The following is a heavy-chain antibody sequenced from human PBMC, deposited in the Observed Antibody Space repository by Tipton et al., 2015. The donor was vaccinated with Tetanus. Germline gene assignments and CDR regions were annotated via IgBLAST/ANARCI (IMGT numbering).Heavy chain of an antibody. CDR3: ARGQAGGSYGGSFDY. Sequence: TLSLTCAVSGGSISSNYWWSWVRQSPGTGLEWIGEISHNGSTNYNPSLKSRVTISVDKSKNQFSLRLGSVTAADTAVYYCARGQAGGSYGGSFDYWGQGVVATVSS. J-gene: IGHJ4*02. D-gene: IGHD1-26*01. V-gene: IGHV4-4*02. CDR1: GGSISSNYW. CDR2: ISHNGST.